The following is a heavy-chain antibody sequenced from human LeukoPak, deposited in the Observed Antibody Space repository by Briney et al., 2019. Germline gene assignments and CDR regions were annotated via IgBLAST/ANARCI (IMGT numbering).Heavy chain of an antibody. CDR2: IYYSGST. CDR3: ARDRGRATWFDP. Sequence: PSETLSLTCTVSGGSITSYYWHWIRQPPGKGLEWIGYIYYSGSTNYNPSLKSRVTISVDTSRKQFSLKLHSVSAADTAVYYCARDRGRATWFDPWGQGTVVTDSS. CDR1: GGSITSYY. J-gene: IGHJ5*02. D-gene: IGHD3-10*01. V-gene: IGHV4-59*01.